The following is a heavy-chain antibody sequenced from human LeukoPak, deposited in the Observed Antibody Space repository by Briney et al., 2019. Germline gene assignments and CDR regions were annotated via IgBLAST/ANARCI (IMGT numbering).Heavy chain of an antibody. CDR2: IHEDSGER. Sequence: GGSLSLSCGASGFSFSDSWMTWVRQTSGKGLQWVASIHEDSGERQYLDSVRGRFIISRGNAKNSLYLQMDNLRVEDTAVYYCASSKDHYARYWGQGTLVTVSS. V-gene: IGHV3-7*03. J-gene: IGHJ4*02. CDR1: GFSFSDSW. D-gene: IGHD4-17*01. CDR3: ASSKDHYARY.